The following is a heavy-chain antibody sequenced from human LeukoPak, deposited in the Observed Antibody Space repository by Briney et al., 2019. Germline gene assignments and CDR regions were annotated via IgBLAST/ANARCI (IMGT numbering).Heavy chain of an antibody. CDR3: AREGMATIWARYYFDY. D-gene: IGHD5-12*01. J-gene: IGHJ4*02. V-gene: IGHV1-69*13. CDR2: IIPIFGTA. CDR1: GGTFSSYA. Sequence: ASVKASCKASGGTFSSYAISWVRQAPGQGLEWMGGIIPIFGTANYAQKFQGRVTITADESTSTAYMELSRLRSDDTAVYYCAREGMATIWARYYFDYWGQGTLVTVSS.